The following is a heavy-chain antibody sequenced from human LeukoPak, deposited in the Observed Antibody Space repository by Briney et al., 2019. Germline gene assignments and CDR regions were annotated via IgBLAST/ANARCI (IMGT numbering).Heavy chain of an antibody. CDR1: GGSISSYY. V-gene: IGHV4-59*01. J-gene: IGHJ6*03. CDR2: TYYSGST. D-gene: IGHD6-6*01. CDR3: ARGSSSSGLYYYYYMDV. Sequence: SETLSLTCTVSGGSISSYYWSWIRQPPGKGLEWIGYTYYSGSTNYNPSLKSRVTISVDTSKNQFSLKLSSVTAADTAVYYCARGSSSSGLYYYYYMDVWGKGTTVTVSS.